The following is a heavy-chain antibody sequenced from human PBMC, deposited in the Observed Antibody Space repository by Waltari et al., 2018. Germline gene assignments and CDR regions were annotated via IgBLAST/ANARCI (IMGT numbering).Heavy chain of an antibody. Sequence: QVQLVQSGAEVKKPGSAVKVSCKASGDSFNNYGISWVRRAPGQGLEWVGRAPGRGGGGVGRIGPVFGTTNYAQKVEDGLTITADTSTSTVYMDLSSLRSEDTAIYYCAKDKGDWSSPFSPFDTWGQGTLLTVSS. CDR3: AKDKGDWSSPFSPFDT. CDR1: GDSFNNYG. CDR2: IGPVFGTT. J-gene: IGHJ5*02. V-gene: IGHV1-69*08. D-gene: IGHD2-15*01.